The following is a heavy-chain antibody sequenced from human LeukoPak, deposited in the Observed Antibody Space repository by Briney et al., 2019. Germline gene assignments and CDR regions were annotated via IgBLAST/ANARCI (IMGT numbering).Heavy chain of an antibody. CDR2: IDSSGDVI. D-gene: IGHD6-13*01. V-gene: IGHV3-11*01. CDR3: AKGTHSSSWHWYDP. J-gene: IGHJ5*02. CDR1: GFIFSDYY. Sequence: GGSLRLSCAASGFIFSDYYMTWIRQAPGKGLEWLAYIDSSGDVIYYADSVKGRFTISRDNAKNSLYLQMNSLRAEGTAVYYCAKGTHSSSWHWYDPWGQGTLVTVSS.